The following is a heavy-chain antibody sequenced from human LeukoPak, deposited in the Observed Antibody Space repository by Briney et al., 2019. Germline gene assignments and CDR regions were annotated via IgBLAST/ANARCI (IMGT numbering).Heavy chain of an antibody. CDR2: ISSSRSYI. D-gene: IGHD5-18*01. J-gene: IGHJ6*02. CDR3: ARDGVQLWPQDV. CDR1: GFTFSSYS. Sequence: KTGGSLRLSCAASGFTFSSYSMNWVRQAPGKGLEWVSSISSSRSYIYYADSVKGRFTISRDNAKNSLYLQMNSLRAEDTAVYYCARDGVQLWPQDVWGQGTTVTVSS. V-gene: IGHV3-21*01.